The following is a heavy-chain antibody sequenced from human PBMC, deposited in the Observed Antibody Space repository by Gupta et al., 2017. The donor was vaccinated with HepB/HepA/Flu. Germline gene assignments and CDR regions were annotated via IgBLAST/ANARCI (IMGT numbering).Heavy chain of an antibody. Sequence: QVQLVQSGAEMKAPGAAVKVSCKASGYSFTDYSLHWVRQTPGKEFEWMGWINHKTGATRYALTLQGLVTMSRDTSLSKAVMELSRRKSDDTAIYYCARGEKYSTPDFDSWGQGTLVAVS. CDR3: ARGEKYSTPDFDS. V-gene: IGHV1-2*04. CDR1: GYSFTDYS. CDR2: INHKTGAT. J-gene: IGHJ4*02. D-gene: IGHD6-13*01.